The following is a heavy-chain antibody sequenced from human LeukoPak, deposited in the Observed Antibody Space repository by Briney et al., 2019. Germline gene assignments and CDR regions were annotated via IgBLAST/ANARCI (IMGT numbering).Heavy chain of an antibody. D-gene: IGHD1-26*01. CDR2: INPNSGDT. CDR3: ARGPRVGATIGYYYGMDV. Sequence: ASVKVSCKASGFTFTNYYLHWVRQAPGQGPEWMGWINPNSGDTKYAQRFQGRVTMTRDTSITTAYMELYNLGSDDTAVYYCARGPRVGATIGYYYGMDVWGQGTTVTVSS. CDR1: GFTFTNYY. V-gene: IGHV1-2*02. J-gene: IGHJ6*02.